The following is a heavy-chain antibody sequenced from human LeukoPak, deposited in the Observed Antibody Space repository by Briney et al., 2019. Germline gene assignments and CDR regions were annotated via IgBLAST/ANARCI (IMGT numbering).Heavy chain of an antibody. CDR3: ARHAYCGGDCLEYFQH. J-gene: IGHJ1*01. Sequence: KPSETLSLTCAVYGGSFGGYYWSWIRQPPGKGLEWIGSIYYSGSTYYNPSLKSRVTISVDTSKNQFSLKLSSVTAADTAVYYCARHAYCGGDCLEYFQHWGQGTLVTVSS. D-gene: IGHD2-21*01. V-gene: IGHV4-34*01. CDR1: GGSFGGYY. CDR2: IYYSGST.